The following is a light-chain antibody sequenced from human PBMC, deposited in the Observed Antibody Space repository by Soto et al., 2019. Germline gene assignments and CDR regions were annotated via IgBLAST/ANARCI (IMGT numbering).Light chain of an antibody. J-gene: IGKJ1*01. V-gene: IGKV3-20*01. CDR1: QTTSPKY. CDR3: QQYDYSRT. Sequence: IELTQSPGTLSLSPGESATLSCRVSQTTSPKYVAWYQQRRGLAPRLLVYGASKRAAGIPSRFSGSGSGTEFSLTIRGLQPDDFATYYCQQYDYSRTFGQGTKVDIK. CDR2: GAS.